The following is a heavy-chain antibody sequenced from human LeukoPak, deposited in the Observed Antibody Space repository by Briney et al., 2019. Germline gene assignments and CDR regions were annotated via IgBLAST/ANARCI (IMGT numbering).Heavy chain of an antibody. V-gene: IGHV3-66*02. CDR3: ARDSGSASWAYS. J-gene: IGHJ4*02. CDR1: GISVSENY. CDR2: VHRDGSI. D-gene: IGHD2-15*01. Sequence: GGSLRLSCAASGISVSENYMSWVRQAPGKGLEWVCVVHRDGSIEYADSVKGRFTISRDIAENTLSLQMNSLRVEDTAVYYCARDSGSASWAYSWGQETLVTVSS.